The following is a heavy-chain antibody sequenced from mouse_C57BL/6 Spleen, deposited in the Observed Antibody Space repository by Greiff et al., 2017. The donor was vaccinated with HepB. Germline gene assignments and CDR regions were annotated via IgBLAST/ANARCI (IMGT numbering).Heavy chain of an antibody. Sequence: VKLSCKASGYTFTSYWMQWVKQRPGQGLEWIGEIDPSDSYTNYNQKFKGKATLTVDTSSSTAYMQLSSLTSEDSAVYYCARRGYGSSLWFAYWGQGTLVTVSA. CDR3: ARRGYGSSLWFAY. CDR1: GYTFTSYW. CDR2: IDPSDSYT. J-gene: IGHJ3*01. D-gene: IGHD1-1*01. V-gene: IGHV1-50*01.